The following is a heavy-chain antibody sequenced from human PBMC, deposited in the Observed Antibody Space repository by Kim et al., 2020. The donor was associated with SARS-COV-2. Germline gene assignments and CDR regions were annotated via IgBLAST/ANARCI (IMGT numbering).Heavy chain of an antibody. V-gene: IGHV3-30*04. J-gene: IGHJ4*02. CDR2: ISYDGSNK. D-gene: IGHD3-22*01. CDR1: GFTFSSYA. Sequence: GRSLRLSCAASGFTFSSYAMHWVRQAPGKGLEWVAVISYDGSNKYYADSVKGRFTISRDNSKNTLYLQMNSLRAEDTAVYYCARDRGVDAVYYYDSSGADYWGQGTLVTVSS. CDR3: ARDRGVDAVYYYDSSGADY.